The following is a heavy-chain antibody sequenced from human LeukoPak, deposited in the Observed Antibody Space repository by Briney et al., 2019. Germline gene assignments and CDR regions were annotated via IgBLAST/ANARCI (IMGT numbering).Heavy chain of an antibody. CDR2: IYYSGST. V-gene: IGHV4-31*03. J-gene: IGHJ4*02. Sequence: SETLSLTCTVSGGSISSGGYYWSWIRQHPGKGLEWIGYIYYSGSTYYNPSLKSRVTISVDTSKNQFSLKLSSVTAADTAVYYCARGQLWLAFDYWGQGTLVTVSS. CDR1: GGSISSGGYY. D-gene: IGHD5-18*01. CDR3: ARGQLWLAFDY.